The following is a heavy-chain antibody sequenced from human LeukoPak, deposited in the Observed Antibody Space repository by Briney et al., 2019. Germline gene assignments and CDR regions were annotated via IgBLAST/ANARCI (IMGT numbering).Heavy chain of an antibody. V-gene: IGHV3-7*01. CDR2: IKQDGSDK. CDR1: GFTFTKYW. J-gene: IGHJ4*02. CDR3: AREVWGPEY. D-gene: IGHD1-14*01. Sequence: GSLRLSCTASGFTFTKYWMTWVRQAPGKGLEWVGNIKQDGSDKNYMDSVKGRFTISRDNTKNSVYLQMSSLRAEDTAVYYCAREVWGPEYWGQGTLVTVSS.